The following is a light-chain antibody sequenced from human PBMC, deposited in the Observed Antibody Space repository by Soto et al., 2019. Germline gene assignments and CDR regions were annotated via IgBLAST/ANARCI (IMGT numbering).Light chain of an antibody. CDR3: HQYAYAPQT. CDR1: QSVPKNY. V-gene: IGKV3-20*01. J-gene: IGKJ1*01. Sequence: EIVLTQSPGTLSLSPGERATLSCRASQSVPKNYLAWYQQEPGQAPRLLIYDASNRATGIPDRFSGSGSGTDLPPNISRPEPEDFAVYYCHQYAYAPQTFGQGTKVEIK. CDR2: DAS.